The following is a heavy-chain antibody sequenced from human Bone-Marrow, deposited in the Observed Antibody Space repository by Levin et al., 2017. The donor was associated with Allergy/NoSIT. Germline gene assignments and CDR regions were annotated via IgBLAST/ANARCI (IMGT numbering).Heavy chain of an antibody. V-gene: IGHV3-23*01. J-gene: IGHJ4*02. CDR1: GFTFSRYA. CDR3: AREDNWNYDY. CDR2: MSGSGGRT. D-gene: IGHD1-7*01. Sequence: QPGGSLRLSCAASGFTFSRYAMAWVRQAPGQGLEWVSGMSGSGGRTVYADSVKGRFTISRDNSKNIMYLQMNRLRVEDTALYYCAREDNWNYDYWGQGTLVTVSS.